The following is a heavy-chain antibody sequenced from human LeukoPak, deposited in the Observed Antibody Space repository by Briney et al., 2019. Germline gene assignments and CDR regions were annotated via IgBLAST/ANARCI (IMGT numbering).Heavy chain of an antibody. Sequence: GRSLRLSCEASGRTIGLYGMFWVRQAPGKGLEWVAAIWSDGSNKYYADSVKGRFTISRDNSRNTVLLQMDSLSAEDTAVYYCAREKYEGSGSHYFALDVWGQGTMVIVSS. CDR3: AREKYEGSGSHYFALDV. J-gene: IGHJ6*02. CDR1: GRTIGLYG. V-gene: IGHV3-33*07. D-gene: IGHD3-10*01. CDR2: IWSDGSNK.